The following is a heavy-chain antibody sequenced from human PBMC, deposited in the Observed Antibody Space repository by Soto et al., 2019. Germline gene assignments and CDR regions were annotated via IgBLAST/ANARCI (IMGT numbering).Heavy chain of an antibody. Sequence: SETLSLTCTVSGGSISSSSYYWGWIRQPPGKGLEWIGSIYYSGSTYYNPSLKSRVTISVDTSKNQFSLKLSSVTAADTAVYYCARSLRAIAAAGTEWFDPWGQGTLVTVSS. V-gene: IGHV4-39*01. CDR1: GGSISSSSYY. CDR3: ARSLRAIAAAGTEWFDP. CDR2: IYYSGST. J-gene: IGHJ5*02. D-gene: IGHD6-13*01.